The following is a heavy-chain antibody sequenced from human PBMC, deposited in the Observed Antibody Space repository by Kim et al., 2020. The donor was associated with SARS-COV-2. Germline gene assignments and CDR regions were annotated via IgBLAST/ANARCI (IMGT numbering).Heavy chain of an antibody. J-gene: IGHJ6*02. CDR2: ISYDGSNK. CDR3: AKPDGYSSGSSMDV. V-gene: IGHV3-30*18. Sequence: GGSLRLSCAASGFTFSSYGMHWVRQAPGKGLEWVAVISYDGSNKYYADSVKGRFTISRDNSKNTLYLQMNSLIAEDTAVYYCAKPDGYSSGSSMDVWGQGTTVTVSS. D-gene: IGHD6-19*01. CDR1: GFTFSSYG.